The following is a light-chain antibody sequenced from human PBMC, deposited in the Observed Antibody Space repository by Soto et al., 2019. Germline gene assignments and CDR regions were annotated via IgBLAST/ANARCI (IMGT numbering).Light chain of an antibody. V-gene: IGKV3-11*01. CDR2: DAS. CDR3: QQRSNWPPIT. Sequence: EIVLTQSPATLSLSPGERATLSCRASQSVNRYLAWYQQTPGQAPRLLIYDASNRATGIPARFSGSGSGTDFTLTISSLEPEDVAVYYCQQRSNWPPITFGQGTRLEIK. J-gene: IGKJ5*01. CDR1: QSVNRY.